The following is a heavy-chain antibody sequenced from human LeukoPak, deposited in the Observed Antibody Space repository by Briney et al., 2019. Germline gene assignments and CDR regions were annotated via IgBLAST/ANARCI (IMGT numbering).Heavy chain of an antibody. CDR2: INHSGST. CDR1: GGSFSGYY. J-gene: IGHJ5*02. CDR3: ARAFWFDP. V-gene: IGHV4-34*01. Sequence: SETLSLTCAVYGGSFSGYYWSWIRQPPGKGLEWIGEINHSGSTNYNPSLKSRVTISVDKSKNQFSLKLSSVTAADTAVYYCARAFWFDPWGQGTLVTVSS.